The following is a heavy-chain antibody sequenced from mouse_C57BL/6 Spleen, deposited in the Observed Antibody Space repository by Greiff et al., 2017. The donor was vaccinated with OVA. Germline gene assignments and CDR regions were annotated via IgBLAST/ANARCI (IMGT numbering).Heavy chain of an antibody. CDR2: INPSTGGT. J-gene: IGHJ1*03. CDR3: ARYPSYWYFDV. CDR1: GYSFTGYY. D-gene: IGHD2-10*02. V-gene: IGHV1-42*01. Sequence: VQLQQSGPELVKPGASVKISCKASGYSFTGYYMNWVKQSPEKSLEWIGEINPSTGGTTYNQKFKAKATLTVDKSSSTAYMQLSSLTSEDSAVYFCARYPSYWYFDVWGTGTTVTVSS.